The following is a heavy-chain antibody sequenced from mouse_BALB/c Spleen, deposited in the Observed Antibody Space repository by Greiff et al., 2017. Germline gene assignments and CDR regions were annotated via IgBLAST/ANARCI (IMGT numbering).Heavy chain of an antibody. Sequence: QVQLQQSGAELVRPGASVTLSCKASGYTFTDYEMHWVKQTPVHGLEWIGAIDPGTGGTAYNQKFKGKATLTADKSSSTAYMELRSLTSEDSAVYYCTRRSTTVVDYFDYWGQGTTLTVSS. D-gene: IGHD1-1*01. CDR2: IDPGTGGT. J-gene: IGHJ2*01. CDR3: TRRSTTVVDYFDY. CDR1: GYTFTDYE. V-gene: IGHV1-15*01.